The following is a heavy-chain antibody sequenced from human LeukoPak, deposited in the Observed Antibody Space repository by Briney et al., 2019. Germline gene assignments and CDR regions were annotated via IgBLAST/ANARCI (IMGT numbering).Heavy chain of an antibody. D-gene: IGHD3-9*01. CDR1: GYTFTSYY. J-gene: IGHJ4*02. V-gene: IGHV1-46*01. CDR3: ARGYFDWLLLDY. CDR2: INPSGGST. Sequence: ASVKVSCKASGYTFTSYYMHWVRQAPGQGLEWMGIINPSGGSTSYAQKFQGRVTMTRDMSTSTVYMELSSVTAADTAVYYCARGYFDWLLLDYWGQGTLVTVSS.